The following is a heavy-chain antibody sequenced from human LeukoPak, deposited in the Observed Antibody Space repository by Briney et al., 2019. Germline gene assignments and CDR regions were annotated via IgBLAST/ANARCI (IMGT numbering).Heavy chain of an antibody. CDR3: VRDPVGGSTIFDC. CDR2: TYYRSKWYY. CDR1: GDSVSSNSAA. D-gene: IGHD1-26*01. V-gene: IGHV6-1*01. J-gene: IGHJ4*02. Sequence: SQTLSRTCVVSGDSVSSNSAAWNWIRQSPSRGHEWLVRTYYRSKWYYDYSVAVKSRVTINPDTSKSQFSLQLSSVTPEDTAVYYCVRDPVGGSTIFDCWGQGTLVTVSS.